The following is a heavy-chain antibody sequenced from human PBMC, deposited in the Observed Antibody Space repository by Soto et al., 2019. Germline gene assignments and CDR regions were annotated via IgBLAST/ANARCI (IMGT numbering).Heavy chain of an antibody. CDR1: GFIFSSYW. CDR3: AGILRYNWFDP. Sequence: EVQLVESGGGLVQPGGSLRLSCAASGFIFSSYWMSWVRQAPGKGLEWVANINQDGSEKHYVDSVKGRFTISRDNAKNSLYLQINSLRAADTAVYYCAGILRYNWFDPWGQGTPVTVSS. CDR2: INQDGSEK. V-gene: IGHV3-7*01. J-gene: IGHJ5*02. D-gene: IGHD3-16*01.